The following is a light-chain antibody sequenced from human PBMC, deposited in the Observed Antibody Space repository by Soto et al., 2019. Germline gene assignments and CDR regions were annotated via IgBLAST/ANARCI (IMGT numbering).Light chain of an antibody. CDR1: QSINSRS. CDR2: DAS. V-gene: IGKV3-20*01. J-gene: IGKJ2*01. CDR3: QQYVASPYT. Sequence: IVLTQSPGTLSLSPWERATLSCGASQSINSRSLAWYQQKPGQAPRLLIYDASSRATGIPDRFSASGSGTDFTLTISSLEPEDFAVYYCQQYVASPYTFGQGTKVDIK.